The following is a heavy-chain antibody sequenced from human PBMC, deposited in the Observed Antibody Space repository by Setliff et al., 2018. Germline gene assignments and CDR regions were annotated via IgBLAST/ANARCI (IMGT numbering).Heavy chain of an antibody. Sequence: PGGSLRLSCAASGFTFTNYIIHWVRQAPGKGLEWVSAISASGRTTYSADSVKGRFTISRDNSKNTLSLQMNSLRPEDTAIYYCVPHPNAYNDFWGQGTLVTVSS. CDR2: ISASGRTT. V-gene: IGHV3-23*01. D-gene: IGHD1-1*01. CDR1: GFTFTNYI. CDR3: VPHPNAYNDF. J-gene: IGHJ4*02.